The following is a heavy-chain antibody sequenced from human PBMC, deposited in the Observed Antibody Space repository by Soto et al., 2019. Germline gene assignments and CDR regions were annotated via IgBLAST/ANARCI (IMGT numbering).Heavy chain of an antibody. CDR3: ARWQYDSSGYLGYGMDV. D-gene: IGHD3-22*01. CDR1: GGSISSYY. CDR2: IYYSGST. J-gene: IGHJ6*02. V-gene: IGHV4-59*01. Sequence: SETLSLTCTVSGGSISSYYWSWIRQPPGKGLEWIGYIYYSGSTNYNPSLKSRVTISVDTSKNQFSLKLSSVTAADTSVYYCARWQYDSSGYLGYGMDVWGQGTTVTVPS.